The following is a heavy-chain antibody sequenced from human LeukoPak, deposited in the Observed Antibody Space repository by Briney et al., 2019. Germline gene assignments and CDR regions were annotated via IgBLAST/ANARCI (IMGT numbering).Heavy chain of an antibody. V-gene: IGHV3-7*03. Sequence: PGGSLRLSCAASGFTFSTYWMTWVRQAPGKGLEWVANINQDGSEKYYVDSVKGRFTISRDNAKNSLYLQMNSLRAEDTAVYYCAKGGAGIVVVTIYYFDYWGQGTLVTVSS. CDR1: GFTFSTYW. CDR3: AKGGAGIVVVTIYYFDY. D-gene: IGHD3-22*01. CDR2: INQDGSEK. J-gene: IGHJ4*02.